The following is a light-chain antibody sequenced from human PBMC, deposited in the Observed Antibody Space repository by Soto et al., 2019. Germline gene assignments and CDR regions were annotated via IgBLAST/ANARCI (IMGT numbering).Light chain of an antibody. CDR3: QQYNSTPLT. CDR1: QSISSW. V-gene: IGKV1-5*03. Sequence: DIQMTQSPSTLSASVGDRVTITCRASQSISSWLAWYQQKPGKAPKLLIYKASSLESGVPSRFSGSGSGTEFTLTLNSLQPDDFAIYYCQQYNSTPLTFGGGTKVEIK. J-gene: IGKJ4*01. CDR2: KAS.